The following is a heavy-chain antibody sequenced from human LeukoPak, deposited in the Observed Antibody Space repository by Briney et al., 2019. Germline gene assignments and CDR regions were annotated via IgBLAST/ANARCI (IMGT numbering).Heavy chain of an antibody. V-gene: IGHV1-18*01. CDR3: ARDTSPYGFWSGYYDY. Sequence: GASVKVSCKASGYTFTSYGISWVRQAPGQGLEWMGWISAYNGNTNYAQKLQGRVTMTTVTSTSTAYMELRSLRSDDTAVYYCARDTSPYGFWSGYYDYWGQGTLVTVSS. CDR2: ISAYNGNT. J-gene: IGHJ4*02. CDR1: GYTFTSYG. D-gene: IGHD3-3*01.